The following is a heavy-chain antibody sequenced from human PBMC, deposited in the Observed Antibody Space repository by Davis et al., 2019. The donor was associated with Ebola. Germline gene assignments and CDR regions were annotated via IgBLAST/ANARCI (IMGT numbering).Heavy chain of an antibody. CDR2: INHSGST. J-gene: IGHJ6*02. CDR1: GGSFSGYY. CDR3: ARVSCSSTSCYRRYYYYGMDV. D-gene: IGHD2-2*02. Sequence: MPSETLSLTCAVYGGSFSGYYWSWIRQPPGKGLEWIGEINHSGSTNYNPSLKSRVTISVDTSKNQFSLKLSSVTAADTAVYYCARVSCSSTSCYRRYYYYGMDVWGQGTTVTVSS. V-gene: IGHV4-34*01.